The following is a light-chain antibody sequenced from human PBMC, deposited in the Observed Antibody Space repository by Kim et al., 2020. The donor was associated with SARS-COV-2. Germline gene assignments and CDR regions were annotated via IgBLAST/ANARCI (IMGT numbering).Light chain of an antibody. CDR3: QQYNNWPRT. J-gene: IGKJ1*01. Sequence: VSPGERAPPSCRASQNVNTNLAWYQHKPGQAPRLLIYDASTRATGLPARFSGGGSGTEFTLTISSLQSGDFALYYCQQYNNWPRTFGQGTKVDIK. CDR1: QNVNTN. CDR2: DAS. V-gene: IGKV3-15*01.